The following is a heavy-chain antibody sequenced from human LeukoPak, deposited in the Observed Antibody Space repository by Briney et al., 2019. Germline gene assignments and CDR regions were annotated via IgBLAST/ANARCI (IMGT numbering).Heavy chain of an antibody. V-gene: IGHV3-23*01. CDR2: ISGSGGTT. CDR1: GFTFSSFA. CDR3: AKDRNLGGFMVFGVAPIHY. J-gene: IGHJ4*02. Sequence: GGALRLSCAASGFTFSSFAMSWVRQAPGKGLEWVSAISGSGGTTYYADSVKGRFTISRDHSGNTLYLQMNSLRAEDTAVYYCAKDRNLGGFMVFGVAPIHYWGQGTLVTVSS. D-gene: IGHD3/OR15-3a*01.